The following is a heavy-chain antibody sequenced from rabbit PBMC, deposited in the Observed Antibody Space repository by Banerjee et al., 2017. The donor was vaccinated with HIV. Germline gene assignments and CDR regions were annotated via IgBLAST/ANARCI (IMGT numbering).Heavy chain of an antibody. D-gene: IGHD6-1*01. CDR3: ARTYDDYGHAVKL. CDR2: IYGDSSGRT. V-gene: IGHV1S40*01. Sequence: QSLEESGGDLVKPGASLTLTCTASGFSFSSTYWMCWVRQAPGKGLEWIACIYGDSSGRTYYASWAKGRFTISKTSSTTVTLQMTSLTAADTATYFCARTYDDYGHAVKLWGPGTLVTVS. J-gene: IGHJ4*01. CDR1: GFSFSSTYW.